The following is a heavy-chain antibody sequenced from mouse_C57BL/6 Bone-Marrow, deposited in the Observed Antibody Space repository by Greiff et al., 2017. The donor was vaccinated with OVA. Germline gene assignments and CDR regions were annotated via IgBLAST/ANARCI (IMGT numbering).Heavy chain of an antibody. J-gene: IGHJ1*03. CDR1: GYTFTDYN. CDR3: ARDRYYYGSSYDWYFDV. Sequence: EVQLQQSGPELVKPGASVKMSCKASGYTFTDYNMHWVKQSHGKSLEWIGYINPNNGGTSYNQKFKGKATLTVNKSSSTAYMELRSLTSEDSAVYYCARDRYYYGSSYDWYFDVWGTGTTVTVSS. CDR2: INPNNGGT. V-gene: IGHV1-22*01. D-gene: IGHD1-1*01.